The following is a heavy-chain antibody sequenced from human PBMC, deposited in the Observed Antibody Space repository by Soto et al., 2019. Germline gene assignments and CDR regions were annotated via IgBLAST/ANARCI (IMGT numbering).Heavy chain of an antibody. CDR2: FDPEDGET. V-gene: IGHV1-24*01. CDR3: ATVIAEFYGMDV. J-gene: IGHJ6*02. D-gene: IGHD6-13*01. Sequence: ASVKVSCKVSGYTHTELSMHSVRQAPGKGLEWMGGFDPEDGETIYAQKFQGRVTMTEDTSTDTAYMELSSLRSEDTAVYYCATVIAEFYGMDVWGQGTTVTVSS. CDR1: GYTHTELS.